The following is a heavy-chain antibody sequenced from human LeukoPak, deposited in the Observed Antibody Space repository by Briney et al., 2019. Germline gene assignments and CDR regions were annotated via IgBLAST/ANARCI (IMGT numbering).Heavy chain of an antibody. V-gene: IGHV3-30*03. J-gene: IGHJ4*02. D-gene: IGHD3-22*01. Sequence: GGSLRLSCAASGFSFTTYGMHWARQAPGKGLEWVAVMLYDGSNKYYADSVKGRFTISRDNSKNTLYLQLNSLRAEDTAVYYCARDYYDTSGYPDYWGQGTLVTVSS. CDR2: MLYDGSNK. CDR1: GFSFTTYG. CDR3: ARDYYDTSGYPDY.